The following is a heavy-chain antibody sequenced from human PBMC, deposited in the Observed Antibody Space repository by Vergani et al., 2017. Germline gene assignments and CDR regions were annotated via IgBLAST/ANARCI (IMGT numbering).Heavy chain of an antibody. CDR2: IYTSGST. D-gene: IGHD2-2*01. CDR3: ARQIGYCSRTSCYYFDY. J-gene: IGHJ4*02. Sequence: QVQLQESGPGLVKPSQTLSLTCTVSGGSISSGSYYWSWIRHPAGKGLDWIGRIYTSGSTNYNPSLKSRVTMSVDTSKNQFSLKLSSVTAADTAVYYCARQIGYCSRTSCYYFDYWGQGTLVTVSS. CDR1: GGSISSGSYY. V-gene: IGHV4-61*02.